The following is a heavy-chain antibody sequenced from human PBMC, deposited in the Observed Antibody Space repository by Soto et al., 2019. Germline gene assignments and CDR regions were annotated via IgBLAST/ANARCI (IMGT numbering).Heavy chain of an antibody. CDR3: ARDPRGYCSSTSCYSFWFDP. Sequence: GASVKVSCKASGYTFTSYGISWVRQAPGQGLEWMGWISAYNGNTNYAQKLQGRVTMTTDTSTSTAYMELSSLRSEDTAVYYCARDPRGYCSSTSCYSFWFDPWGQGTLVTVSS. J-gene: IGHJ5*02. CDR2: ISAYNGNT. D-gene: IGHD2-2*01. CDR1: GYTFTSYG. V-gene: IGHV1-18*01.